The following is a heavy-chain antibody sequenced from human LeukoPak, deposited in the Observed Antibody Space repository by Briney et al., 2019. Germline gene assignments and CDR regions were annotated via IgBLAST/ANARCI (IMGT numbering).Heavy chain of an antibody. CDR2: INHSGST. D-gene: IGHD3-10*01. J-gene: IGHJ5*02. V-gene: IGHV4-34*01. Sequence: SETLSLTCAVYGGSFSGYYWSWIRQPPGKGLEWIGEINHSGSTNYNPSLKSRVTISVDTSKNQFSLKLSSVTAADTAVYYCAAYDSGADNWFDPWGQGTLVTVSS. CDR3: AAYDSGADNWFDP. CDR1: GGSFSGYY.